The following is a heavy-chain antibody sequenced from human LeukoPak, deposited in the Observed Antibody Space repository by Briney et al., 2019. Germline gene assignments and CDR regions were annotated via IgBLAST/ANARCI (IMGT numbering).Heavy chain of an antibody. Sequence: GGSLRLSCVASGLTFDDYAMHWVRQAPGKGLEWVSGINWNSGTIGSADSVKGRFTISRDNAMNSLYLQMNGLRPEDTALYYCAKGYCISTKCFFDYWGQGTLVTVSS. CDR1: GLTFDDYA. D-gene: IGHD2-2*01. V-gene: IGHV3-9*01. CDR3: AKGYCISTKCFFDY. J-gene: IGHJ4*02. CDR2: INWNSGTI.